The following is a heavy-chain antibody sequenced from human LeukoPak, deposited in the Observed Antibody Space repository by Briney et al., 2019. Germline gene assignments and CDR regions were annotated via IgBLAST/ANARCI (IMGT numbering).Heavy chain of an antibody. J-gene: IGHJ6*03. V-gene: IGHV6-1*01. CDR3: ARGSIAARPAYYYYMDV. CDR1: GDSVSSNSAA. D-gene: IGHD6-6*01. CDR2: TYYRSKWYN. Sequence: SQTLSLTCALSGDSVSSNSAAWHWIRQSPSRGLEWLGRTYYRSKWYNDYAVSVKSRITINPDTSKNQFSLQLNSVTPEDTAVYYCARGSIAARPAYYYYMDVWGKGTTVTVSS.